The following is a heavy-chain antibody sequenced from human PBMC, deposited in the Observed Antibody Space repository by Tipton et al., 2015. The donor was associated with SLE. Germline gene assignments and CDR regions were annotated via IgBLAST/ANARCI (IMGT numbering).Heavy chain of an antibody. D-gene: IGHD2-15*01. V-gene: IGHV4-38-2*02. CDR2: IADTGSP. J-gene: IGHJ4*02. CDR3: AGAWQGYCSGGTCYVLDY. Sequence: TLSLTCTVSGYSIGSGFYWGWIRRPPGPGLEWIGEIADTGSPNYNPSLKSRVTISVDTAKNQFSLKLRSVTAADTAVYYCAGAWQGYCSGGTCYVLDYWGQGTLVTVSS. CDR1: GYSIGSGFY.